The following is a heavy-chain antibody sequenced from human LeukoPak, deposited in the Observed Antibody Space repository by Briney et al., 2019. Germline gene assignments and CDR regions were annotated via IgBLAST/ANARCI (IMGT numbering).Heavy chain of an antibody. V-gene: IGHV1-18*01. CDR2: ISAYNGIT. CDR1: GYTFTSYG. D-gene: IGHD6-19*01. J-gene: IGHJ5*02. CDR3: ARDWYSSGWYLRWFDP. Sequence: ASVKVSCKASGYTFTSYGISWVRQAPGQGLEWMGWISAYNGITNYAQKLQGRVTMTTDTSTSTAYMELRSLRSDDTAVYYCARDWYSSGWYLRWFDPWGQGTLVTVSS.